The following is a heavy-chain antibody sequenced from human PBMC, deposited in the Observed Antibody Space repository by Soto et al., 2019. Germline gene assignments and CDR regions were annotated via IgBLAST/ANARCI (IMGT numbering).Heavy chain of an antibody. CDR1: GYTFTSYA. CDR2: INAGNGNT. Sequence: ASVKVSCKASGYTFTSYAMHWVRQAPGQRLEWMGWINAGNGNTKYSQKFQGRVTITRNTSISTAYMELSSLRSEDTAVYYCARVVGLRFLEWLYPFMDVWGKGTTVTVSS. V-gene: IGHV1-3*01. CDR3: ARVVGLRFLEWLYPFMDV. D-gene: IGHD3-3*01. J-gene: IGHJ6*04.